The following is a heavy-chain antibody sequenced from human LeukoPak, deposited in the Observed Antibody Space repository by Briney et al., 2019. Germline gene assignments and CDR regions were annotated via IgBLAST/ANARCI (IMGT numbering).Heavy chain of an antibody. CDR1: EYTFTSYY. D-gene: IGHD4-17*01. V-gene: IGHV1-46*01. CDR3: ARDPYGDYKWTHFDY. CDR2: INPSGGST. Sequence: GASVKVSCKASEYTFTSYYMHWVRQAPGQGLEWMGIINPSGGSTSYAQKFQGRVTMTRDTSTSTVYMELSSLRSEDTAVYYCARDPYGDYKWTHFDYWGQGTLVTVSS. J-gene: IGHJ4*02.